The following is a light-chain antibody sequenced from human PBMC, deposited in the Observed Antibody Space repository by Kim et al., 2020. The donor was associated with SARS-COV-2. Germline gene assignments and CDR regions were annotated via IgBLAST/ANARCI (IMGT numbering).Light chain of an antibody. CDR1: QSVSSSY. CDR3: QQYGSAPRT. Sequence: LSPGERAPLSCRASQSVSSSYLAWYQQKPGQPPRLLIYGASSRATGIPDRFSGSGSGTDFSLTITGLEPEDFAVYYCQQYGSAPRTFGRGTKLEI. J-gene: IGKJ2*01. V-gene: IGKV3-20*01. CDR2: GAS.